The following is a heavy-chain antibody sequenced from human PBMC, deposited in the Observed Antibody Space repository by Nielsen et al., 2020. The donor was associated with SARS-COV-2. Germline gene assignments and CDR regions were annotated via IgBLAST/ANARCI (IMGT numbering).Heavy chain of an antibody. V-gene: IGHV4-39*01. J-gene: IGHJ6*02. CDR3: ATQWGDFTVTTGYYYYGMDV. CDR1: GGSISSYY. D-gene: IGHD4-11*01. Sequence: SETLSLTCTVSGGSISSYYWGWIRQPPGKGLEWIGSIYYSGSTYYNPSLKSRVTISVDTSKNQFSLKLSSVTAADTAVYYCATQWGDFTVTTGYYYYGMDVWGQGTTVTVSS. CDR2: IYYSGST.